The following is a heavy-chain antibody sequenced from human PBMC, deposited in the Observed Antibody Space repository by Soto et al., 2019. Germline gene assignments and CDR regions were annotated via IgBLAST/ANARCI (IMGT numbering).Heavy chain of an antibody. CDR2: LLPISGTA. CDR1: RGSFSTYG. CDR3: SLAVGGAPYYGMGV. J-gene: IGHJ6*02. D-gene: IGHD2-15*01. V-gene: IGHV1-69*06. Sequence: QVQLVQSGAAVKKPGSSVTVSCMASRGSFSTYGINWVRRAPGQGLEWVGGLLPISGTANYAQKFPGRVTIVADKSTTTAYMDLTSVSCEDTAMYCSSLAVGGAPYYGMGVWGQGTTITVS.